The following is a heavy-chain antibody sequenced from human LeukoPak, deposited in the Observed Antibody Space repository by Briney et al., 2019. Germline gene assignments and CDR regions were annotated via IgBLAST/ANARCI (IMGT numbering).Heavy chain of an antibody. CDR3: ARDRHAPHKDLYYDSSGYHSDAFDI. CDR2: TYYSGST. V-gene: IGHV4-59*12. D-gene: IGHD3-22*01. Sequence: KASETLSLTCTVSGGSISGYYWSWIRQPPGKGLEWIGYTYYSGSTNYNPSLKSRVTISVDTSKNQFSLKLSSVTAADTAVYYCARDRHAPHKDLYYDSSGYHSDAFDIWGQGTMVTVSS. CDR1: GGSISGYY. J-gene: IGHJ3*02.